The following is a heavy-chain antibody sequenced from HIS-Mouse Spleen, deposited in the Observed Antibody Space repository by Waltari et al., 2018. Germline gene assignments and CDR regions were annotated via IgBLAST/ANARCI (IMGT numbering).Heavy chain of an antibody. V-gene: IGHV1-8*01. CDR1: GYTFTSYD. D-gene: IGHD4-4*01. CDR3: ARGHDYSNYFDY. J-gene: IGHJ4*02. Sequence: QVQLVQSGAEVKKPGASVKYSCKASGYTFTSYDINSVRQANGQGLEWMGWMNPNSGNTGYAQKFQGRVTMTRNNSISTAYMELSSLRSEDTAVYYCARGHDYSNYFDYWGQGTLVTVSS. CDR2: MNPNSGNT.